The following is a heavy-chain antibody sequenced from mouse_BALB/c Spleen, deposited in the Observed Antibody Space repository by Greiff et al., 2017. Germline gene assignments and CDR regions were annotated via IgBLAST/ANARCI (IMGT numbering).Heavy chain of an antibody. CDR1: GFAFSSYD. Sequence: EVQRVESGGGLVKPGGSLKLSCAASGFAFSSYDMSWVRQTPEKRLEWVAYISSGGGSTYYPDTLKGRFTISRDNAKNTLYLQMSSLKSEDTAMYYCARLSWFAYWGQGTLVTVSA. V-gene: IGHV5-12-1*01. CDR2: ISSGGGST. J-gene: IGHJ3*01. CDR3: ARLSWFAY.